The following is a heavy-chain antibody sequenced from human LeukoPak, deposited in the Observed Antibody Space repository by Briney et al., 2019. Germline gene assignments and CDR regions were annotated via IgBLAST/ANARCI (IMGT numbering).Heavy chain of an antibody. CDR3: ARRIRLNWFDP. CDR2: INHSGST. CDR1: GGSFSGYY. D-gene: IGHD5-18*01. J-gene: IGHJ5*02. Sequence: PSETLSLTCAVYGGSFSGYYWSWIRQPPGKGLEWIGEINHSGSTNYNPSLKSRVTISVDTSKNQFSLKLSSVTATDTAVYYCARRIRLNWFDPWGQGTLVTVSS. V-gene: IGHV4-34*01.